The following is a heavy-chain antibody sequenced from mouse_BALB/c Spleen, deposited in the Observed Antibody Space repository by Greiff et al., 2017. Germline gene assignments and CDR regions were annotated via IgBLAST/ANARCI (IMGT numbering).Heavy chain of an antibody. D-gene: IGHD2-1*01. V-gene: IGHV5-6-5*01. Sequence: EVQGVESGGGLVKPGGSLKLSCAASGFTFSSYAMSWVRQTPEKRLEWVASISSGGSTYYPDSVKGRFTISRDNARNILYLQMSSLRSEDTAMYYCARGNYGNYFDYWGQGTTLAVSS. CDR3: ARGNYGNYFDY. CDR2: ISSGGST. J-gene: IGHJ2*01. CDR1: GFTFSSYA.